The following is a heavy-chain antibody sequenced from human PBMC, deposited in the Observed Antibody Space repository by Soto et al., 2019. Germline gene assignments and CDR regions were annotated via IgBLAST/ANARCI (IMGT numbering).Heavy chain of an antibody. CDR3: ARSYYYDSSGYREPYYYYGMDV. V-gene: IGHV1-46*01. CDR2: INPSGGST. CDR1: GYTFTSYY. D-gene: IGHD3-22*01. J-gene: IGHJ6*02. Sequence: ASVKVSCKASGYTFTSYYMHWVRQAPGQGPEWMGIINPSGGSTSYAQKFQGRVTMTRDTSTSTVYMELSSLRSEDTAVYYCARSYYYDSSGYREPYYYYGMDVWGQGTTVTVSS.